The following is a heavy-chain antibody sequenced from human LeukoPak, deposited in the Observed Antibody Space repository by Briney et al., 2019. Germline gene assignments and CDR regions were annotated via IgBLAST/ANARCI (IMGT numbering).Heavy chain of an antibody. CDR3: ARAPLSGGLFDY. D-gene: IGHD3-16*01. J-gene: IGHJ4*02. CDR2: ISSSTTYI. CDR1: GFSFSRYS. Sequence: GGSLRLSCAASGFSFSRYSLSWVRQAPGKGLEWISLISSSTTYIYYADSVKGRFTISRDNSKNTLYLQMNSLRAEDTAVYYCARAPLSGGLFDYWGQGTLVTVSS. V-gene: IGHV3-21*04.